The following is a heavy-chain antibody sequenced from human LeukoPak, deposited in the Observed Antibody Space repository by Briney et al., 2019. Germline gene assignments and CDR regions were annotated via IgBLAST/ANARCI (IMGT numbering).Heavy chain of an antibody. Sequence: GGSLRVSCVASRGSFIRYAMSWVRQAPGEGLEWVSTISGSGSSTYYADSVKGRFTISRDSSKNTLYLQMNSLRAEDTAGYYCSEDDHGGSGWRDYFDYWGQGTLVTVSS. CDR2: ISGSGSST. CDR3: SEDDHGGSGWRDYFDY. V-gene: IGHV3-23*01. CDR1: RGSFIRYA. D-gene: IGHD6-19*01. J-gene: IGHJ4*02.